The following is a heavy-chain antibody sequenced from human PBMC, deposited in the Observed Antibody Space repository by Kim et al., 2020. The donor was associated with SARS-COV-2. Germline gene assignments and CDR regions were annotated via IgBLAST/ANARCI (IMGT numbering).Heavy chain of an antibody. D-gene: IGHD3-10*01. Sequence: GETIYAQKFQGRVTMTEDTSTDTAYMELSSLRSEDTAVYYCATGTGPLDYWGQGTLVTVSS. CDR2: GET. J-gene: IGHJ4*02. CDR3: ATGTGPLDY. V-gene: IGHV1-24*01.